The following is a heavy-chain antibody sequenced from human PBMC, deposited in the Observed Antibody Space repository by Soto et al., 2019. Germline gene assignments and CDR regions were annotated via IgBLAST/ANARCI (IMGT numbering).Heavy chain of an antibody. Sequence: SETLSLTCIVSVESISSSSYYWGWILQPPGKGLEWIGSIYYSGRTYYSPSFKSRVTISIDTSKNQFSLKLSSVTATDTAVYYCARQRTTVVTQAYFDHWGQGALVTVSS. CDR3: ARQRTTVVTQAYFDH. D-gene: IGHD2-21*02. CDR2: IYYSGRT. CDR1: VESISSSSYY. V-gene: IGHV4-39*01. J-gene: IGHJ4*02.